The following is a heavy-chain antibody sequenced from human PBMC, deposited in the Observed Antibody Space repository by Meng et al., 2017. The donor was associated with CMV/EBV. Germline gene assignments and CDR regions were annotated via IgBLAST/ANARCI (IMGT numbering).Heavy chain of an antibody. Sequence: GGSLRLSCAASGFTFDDYAMHWVRQAPGKGLEWVSLISWDGGSTYYADSVKGRFTISRDNSKNTLYLQMNSLRAEDTAVYYCAKDYDSSGLGAYYFDYWGQGTLVTVSS. V-gene: IGHV3-43D*03. J-gene: IGHJ4*02. CDR2: ISWDGGST. D-gene: IGHD3-22*01. CDR3: AKDYDSSGLGAYYFDY. CDR1: GFTFDDYA.